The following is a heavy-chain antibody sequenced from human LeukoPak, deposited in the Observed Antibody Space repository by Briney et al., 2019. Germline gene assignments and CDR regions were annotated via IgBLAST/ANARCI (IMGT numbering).Heavy chain of an antibody. Sequence: GRSLRLSCAASGFTFSSYGMHWVRQAPGKGLEWVAVISYDGSNKYYADSVKGRFTISRDNSKNTLYLQMNSLRAEDTAVYYCAILTADNYYDSSGYYGDAFDIWGQGTMVTVSS. CDR2: ISYDGSNK. J-gene: IGHJ3*02. CDR1: GFTFSSYG. D-gene: IGHD3-22*01. CDR3: AILTADNYYDSSGYYGDAFDI. V-gene: IGHV3-30*03.